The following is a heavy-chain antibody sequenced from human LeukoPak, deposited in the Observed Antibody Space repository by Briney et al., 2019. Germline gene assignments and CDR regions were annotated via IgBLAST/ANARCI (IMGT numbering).Heavy chain of an antibody. V-gene: IGHV4-59*12. CDR2: IYYSGST. D-gene: IGHD2-2*01. CDR3: ARGGVVVPAALDY. CDR1: GGSISSYY. J-gene: IGHJ4*02. Sequence: SETLSLTCTVSGGSISSYYWSWIRQPPGKGLEWIGYIYYSGSTNYNPSLKSRVTISVDKSKNQFSLKLSSVTAADTAVYYCARGGVVVPAALDYWGQGTLVTVSS.